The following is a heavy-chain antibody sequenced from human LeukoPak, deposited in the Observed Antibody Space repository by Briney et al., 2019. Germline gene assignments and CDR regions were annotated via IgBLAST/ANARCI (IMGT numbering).Heavy chain of an antibody. Sequence: GGSLRLSCAASGFTFSSYGMSWVRQAPGKGLEWVANIKQDGSEKYYVDSVKGRFTISRDNAKNSLYLQMNSLRAEDTAVYYCARRGYYYDSSGYYLGGFDYWGQGTLVTVSS. V-gene: IGHV3-7*01. J-gene: IGHJ4*02. CDR1: GFTFSSYG. CDR3: ARRGYYYDSSGYYLGGFDY. D-gene: IGHD3-22*01. CDR2: IKQDGSEK.